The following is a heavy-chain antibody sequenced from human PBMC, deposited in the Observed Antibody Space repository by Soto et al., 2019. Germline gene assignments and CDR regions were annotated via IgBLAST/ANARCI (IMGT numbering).Heavy chain of an antibody. CDR3: ARCLSGYYLMVAFDI. Sequence: ASVKVSCKASGYTFTSYGISWVRQAPGQGLEWMGWISAYNGNTNYAQKLQGRVTMTTDTSTSTAYMELRSLRSDDMAVYYCARCLSGYYLMVAFDIWGQGTMVTVSS. CDR1: GYTFTSYG. CDR2: ISAYNGNT. D-gene: IGHD3-22*01. J-gene: IGHJ3*02. V-gene: IGHV1-18*03.